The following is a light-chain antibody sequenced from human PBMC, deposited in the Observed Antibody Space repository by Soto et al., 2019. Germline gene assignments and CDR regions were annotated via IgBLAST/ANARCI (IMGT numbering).Light chain of an antibody. CDR1: QSVRSS. V-gene: IGKV3-15*01. Sequence: EMVMTQSPATLSVSPGERATLSCRASQSVRSSLAWYQQKPGQAPRLLIYGASTRATSVPARFSGSGSGTEFTLTISSLQSEDFAVYYCQQYNNWPRTFGQGTKVDI. J-gene: IGKJ1*01. CDR2: GAS. CDR3: QQYNNWPRT.